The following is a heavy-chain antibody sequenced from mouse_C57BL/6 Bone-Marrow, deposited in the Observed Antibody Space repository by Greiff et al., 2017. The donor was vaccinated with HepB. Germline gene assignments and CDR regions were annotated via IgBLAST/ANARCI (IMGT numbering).Heavy chain of an antibody. CDR3: ARSVVGAMDY. J-gene: IGHJ4*01. CDR1: GYAFTNYL. Sequence: VHLVESGAELVRPGTSVKVSCKASGYAFTNYLIEWVKQRPGQGLEWIGVINPGSGGTNYNEKFKGKATLTADKSSSTAYMQLSSLTSEDSAVYFCARSVVGAMDYWGQGTSVTVSS. V-gene: IGHV1-54*01. D-gene: IGHD1-1*01. CDR2: INPGSGGT.